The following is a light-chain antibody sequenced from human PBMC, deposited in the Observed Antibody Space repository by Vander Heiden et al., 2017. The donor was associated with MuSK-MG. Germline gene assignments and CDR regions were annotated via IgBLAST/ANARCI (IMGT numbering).Light chain of an antibody. V-gene: IGKV3-11*01. CDR2: DAS. CDR1: QSVSSY. Sequence: DIVLTQSPATLSLFPGEGATLSCRASQSVSSYLAWYQQKPGQAPRLLIYDASNRATGIPARFSGSGSGTDFTLTISSLEPEDCAVYYCQQRSNWSPTFGQGTRLEIK. J-gene: IGKJ5*01. CDR3: QQRSNWSPT.